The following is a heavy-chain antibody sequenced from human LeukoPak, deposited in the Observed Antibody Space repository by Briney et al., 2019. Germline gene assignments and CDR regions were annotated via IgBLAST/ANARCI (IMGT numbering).Heavy chain of an antibody. CDR3: ARERWLDNPTLFY. V-gene: IGHV1-69*05. CDR2: IIPIFGTA. D-gene: IGHD5-24*01. Sequence: ASVKVSCKASGGTFSSYAISWVRQAPGQGLEWMGGIIPIFGTANYAQKFQGRVTITTDESTSTAYMELSSLRSEDTAVYYCARERWLDNPTLFYWGQGTLVTVSS. CDR1: GGTFSSYA. J-gene: IGHJ4*02.